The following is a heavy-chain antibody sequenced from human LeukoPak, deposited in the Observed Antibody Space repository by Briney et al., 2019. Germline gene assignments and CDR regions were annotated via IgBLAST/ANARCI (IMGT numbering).Heavy chain of an antibody. CDR2: VNTDGSST. CDR1: GFIFSREW. V-gene: IGHV3-74*03. Sequence: SGGSLRLSCAASGFIFSREWMHWVRQAPGRGLVWVSRVNTDGSSTVYADSVKGRFTISRDNAKNTLYLQMNSLRAEDTAVYYCAKGSGWYSFDAFDIWGQGTMVTVSS. D-gene: IGHD6-19*01. CDR3: AKGSGWYSFDAFDI. J-gene: IGHJ3*02.